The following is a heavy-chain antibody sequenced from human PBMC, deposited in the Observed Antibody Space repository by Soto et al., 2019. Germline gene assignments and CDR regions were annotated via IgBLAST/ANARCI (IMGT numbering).Heavy chain of an antibody. D-gene: IGHD2-15*01. CDR3: ARGYCSGGSCYAVGYYGMDV. CDR2: IYTSGST. V-gene: IGHV4-4*07. Sequence: TLSLTCTVSGGSISSYYWSWIRQPAGKGLEWIGRIYTSGSTNYNPSLKSRVTMSVDTSKNQFSLKLSSVTAADTAVYYCARGYCSGGSCYAVGYYGMDVRGQGTTVTVSS. J-gene: IGHJ6*02. CDR1: GGSISSYY.